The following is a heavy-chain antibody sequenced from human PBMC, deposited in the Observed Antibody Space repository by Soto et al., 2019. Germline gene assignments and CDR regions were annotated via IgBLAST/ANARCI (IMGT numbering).Heavy chain of an antibody. CDR2: IRSKANSYAT. Sequence: GGSLRLSCEASGFTFSGSAMHWVRQASGKGLEWVGRIRSKANSYATAYAASVKGRFSISRDESKNTAYLQMNSLRSEDTALYYGEKDYLGGSNVFHVWGRGTLVP. D-gene: IGHD2-15*01. CDR1: GFTFSGSA. V-gene: IGHV3-73*01. CDR3: EKDYLGGSNVFHV. J-gene: IGHJ3*01.